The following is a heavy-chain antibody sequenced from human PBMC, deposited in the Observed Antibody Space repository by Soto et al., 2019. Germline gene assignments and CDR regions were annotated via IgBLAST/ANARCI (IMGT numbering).Heavy chain of an antibody. CDR2: INAGNGNT. V-gene: IGHV1-3*01. D-gene: IGHD3-10*01. CDR3: ARATPEYYYYYYYGMDV. J-gene: IGHJ6*02. CDR1: GGTFSSYA. Sequence: ASVKVSCKASGGTFSSYAISWVRQAPGQGLEWMGWINAGNGNTKYSQKFQGRVTITRDTSASTAYMELSSLRSEDTAVYYCARATPEYYYYYYYGMDVWGQGTTVTVSS.